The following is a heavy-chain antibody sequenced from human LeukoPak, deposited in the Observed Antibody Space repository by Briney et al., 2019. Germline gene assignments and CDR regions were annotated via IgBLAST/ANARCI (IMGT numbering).Heavy chain of an antibody. CDR1: GFTFDDYA. Sequence: GGSLRLSCAASGFTFDDYAMHWVRQAPGKGLEWVSLISGDGGSTYYADSVKGRFTISRDNSKNSLYLQMNSLRTEDTALYYCAKDTAGGGYFDWILPADYFDYWGQGTLVTVSS. J-gene: IGHJ4*02. V-gene: IGHV3-43*02. D-gene: IGHD3-9*01. CDR3: AKDTAGGGYFDWILPADYFDY. CDR2: ISGDGGST.